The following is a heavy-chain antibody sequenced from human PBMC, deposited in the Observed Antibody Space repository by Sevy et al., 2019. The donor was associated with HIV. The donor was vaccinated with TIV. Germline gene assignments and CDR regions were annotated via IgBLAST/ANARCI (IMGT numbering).Heavy chain of an antibody. CDR3: AKDAYYYNSSSYSMSQWYYGMDV. D-gene: IGHD3-22*01. V-gene: IGHV3-23*01. CDR2: LSGSGRDT. CDR1: GFTFNTYA. Sequence: GGSLRLSCAASGFTFNTYAMSWVRQAPGKGLEWVSDLSGSGRDTYYADSVKGRFTISRDNSKNTVYLQMNSLRAEDTAVYYCAKDAYYYNSSSYSMSQWYYGMDVWGQGTTVTVSS. J-gene: IGHJ6*02.